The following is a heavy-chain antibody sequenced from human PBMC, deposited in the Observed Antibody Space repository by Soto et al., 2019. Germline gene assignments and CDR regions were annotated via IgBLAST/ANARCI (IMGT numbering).Heavy chain of an antibody. D-gene: IGHD4-17*01. CDR1: GFTFSSYG. CDR2: ISYDGSNK. Sequence: QVQLVESGGGVVQPGRSLRLSCAASGFTFSSYGMHWVRQAPGKGLEWVAVISYDGSNKYYADSVKGRVTISRDNSKDTLYLQMNSLRAEDTAVYYCAKPFGDYGLNGDFDYWGQGTLLTASS. CDR3: AKPFGDYGLNGDFDY. J-gene: IGHJ4*02. V-gene: IGHV3-30*18.